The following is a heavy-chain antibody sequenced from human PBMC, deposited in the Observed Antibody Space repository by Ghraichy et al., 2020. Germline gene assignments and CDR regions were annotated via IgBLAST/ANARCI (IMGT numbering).Heavy chain of an antibody. J-gene: IGHJ4*02. CDR2: IYWEDDR. Sequence: SGPTLVKPTQTLTLTCTFSGSSLRSSGVGVGWIRQPPGKALEWLALIYWEDDRRYSPSLKNRLTITKDTSKNQVALTMTNMDPADTATYYCAHLGYTYAFDYWGQGTLVTVSS. CDR1: GSSLRSSGVG. V-gene: IGHV2-5*02. D-gene: IGHD5-18*01. CDR3: AHLGYTYAFDY.